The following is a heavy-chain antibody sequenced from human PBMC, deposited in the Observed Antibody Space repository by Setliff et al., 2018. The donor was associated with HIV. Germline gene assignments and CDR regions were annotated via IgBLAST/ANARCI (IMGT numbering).Heavy chain of an antibody. Sequence: ASVKVSCKASGYSFTNYGISWVRQAPGQGLEWMGWISSYNDNTNYALNLQGRVTMTTDTSTSTAYMELRSLRSDDTAVYYCARDSGYSFGFNYFDYWGQGTLVTVSS. V-gene: IGHV1-18*01. J-gene: IGHJ4*02. CDR1: GYSFTNYG. CDR2: ISSYNDNT. D-gene: IGHD5-18*01. CDR3: ARDSGYSFGFNYFDY.